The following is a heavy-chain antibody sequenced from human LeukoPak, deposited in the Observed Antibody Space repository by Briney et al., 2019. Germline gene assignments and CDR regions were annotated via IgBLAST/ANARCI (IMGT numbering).Heavy chain of an antibody. CDR3: ARRAPTLDGSNLYYFDY. V-gene: IGHV1-69*01. CDR1: GGTFSTYA. Sequence: SVKVSCKASGGTFSTYAMNWVRQAPRQGLEWMGGIIPIFGTANYAQKFQGRVTITADESTTTAYMDLSSLRSEDTAVYYCARRAPTLDGSNLYYFDYWGQGTLVTVSS. CDR2: IIPIFGTA. J-gene: IGHJ4*02. D-gene: IGHD5-24*01.